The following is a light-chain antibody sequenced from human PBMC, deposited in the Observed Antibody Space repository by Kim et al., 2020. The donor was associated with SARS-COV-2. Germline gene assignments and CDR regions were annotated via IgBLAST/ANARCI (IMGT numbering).Light chain of an antibody. Sequence: APGKTATITCGGDDSGTKSVHWYQQQPGQAPVLVIYYDTDRPSGIPERFSASNSGNTATLTVSRVEAGDEADYYCQVWDSGSDQWVFGGGTQLTVL. CDR3: QVWDSGSDQWV. J-gene: IGLJ3*02. CDR1: DSGTKS. CDR2: YDT. V-gene: IGLV3-21*04.